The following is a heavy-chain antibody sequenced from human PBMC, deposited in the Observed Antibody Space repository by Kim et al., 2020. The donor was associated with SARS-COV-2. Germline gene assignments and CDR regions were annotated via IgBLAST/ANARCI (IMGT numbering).Heavy chain of an antibody. Sequence: DSVKARFTSSRDKSKITLYLQMNSRRAEDTAVYYCAKEITMIVVEGWVDYWGQGTLVTVSS. V-gene: IGHV3-23*01. CDR3: AKEITMIVVEGWVDY. D-gene: IGHD3-22*01. J-gene: IGHJ4*02.